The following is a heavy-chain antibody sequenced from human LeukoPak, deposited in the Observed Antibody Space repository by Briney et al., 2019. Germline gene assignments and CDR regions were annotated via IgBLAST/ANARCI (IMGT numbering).Heavy chain of an antibody. V-gene: IGHV1-2*02. J-gene: IGHJ4*02. CDR3: ARYGDCSNGVCYFDN. D-gene: IGHD2-8*01. CDR2: INPKNGGT. Sequence: GASVKVSCKASGGTFSSYAISWMRQAPGQGLEWMGWINPKNGGTNYIQKFRGRVTMTRDTSTSTAYMEVTSLRSDDTAVYYCARYGDCSNGVCYFDNWGQGTLVTVSS. CDR1: GGTFSSYA.